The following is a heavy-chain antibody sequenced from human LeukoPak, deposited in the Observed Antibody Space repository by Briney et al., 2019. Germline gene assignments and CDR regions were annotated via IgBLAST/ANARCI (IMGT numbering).Heavy chain of an antibody. J-gene: IGHJ5*02. Sequence: PSETLSLTCTVSGGSISSSSYYWGWIRQSPGKGLEWIGSIYFSGSTYYNPSLKSRVTISVDTSKNQFSLKLSSVTAADTAVYYCARGRAAAHRFDPWGQGTLVTVSS. CDR3: ARGRAAAHRFDP. V-gene: IGHV4-39*07. D-gene: IGHD2-2*01. CDR2: IYFSGST. CDR1: GGSISSSSYY.